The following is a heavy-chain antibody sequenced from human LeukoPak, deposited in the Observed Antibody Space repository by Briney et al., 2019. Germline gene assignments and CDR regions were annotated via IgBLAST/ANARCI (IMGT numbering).Heavy chain of an antibody. J-gene: IGHJ3*02. CDR3: ARDFEAAADAFDI. Sequence: PGGSLRLSCATSGFIFSHRGMVWARQAPGNGLEWVSYISPSGNTINYADSVKGRFTVSRDNAKSSMFLQMESLRVEDTAVYYCARDFEAAADAFDIWGQGTMVTVSS. CDR2: ISPSGNTI. CDR1: GFIFSHRG. V-gene: IGHV3-48*01. D-gene: IGHD6-13*01.